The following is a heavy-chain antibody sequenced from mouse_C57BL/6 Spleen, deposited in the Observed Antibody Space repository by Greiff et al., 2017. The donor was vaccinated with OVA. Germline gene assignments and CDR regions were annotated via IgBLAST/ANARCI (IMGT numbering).Heavy chain of an antibody. CDR1: GFSFNTYA. Sequence: EVQLVESGGGLVQPKGSLKLSCAASGFSFNTYAMNWVRQAPGKGLEWVARIRSKSNNYATYYADSVKDRFTISRDDSESMLYLQMNNLKTEDTAMYYCVRQGLGPLDYWGQGTTLTVSS. J-gene: IGHJ2*01. D-gene: IGHD2-14*01. CDR3: VRQGLGPLDY. CDR2: IRSKSNNYAT. V-gene: IGHV10-1*01.